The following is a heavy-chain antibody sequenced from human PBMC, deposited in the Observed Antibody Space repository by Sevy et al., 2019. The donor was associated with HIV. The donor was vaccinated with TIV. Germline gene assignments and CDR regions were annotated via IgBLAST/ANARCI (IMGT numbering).Heavy chain of an antibody. J-gene: IGHJ4*02. CDR2: ISSSSSTI. Sequence: GGSLRLSCAASGFTFSSYSMNWVRQAPGKGLEWVSYISSSSSTIYYADSVKGQFTISRDNAKNSLYLQMNSLRDEDTAVYYCARTKGPYSSSWYYFDYWGQGTLVTVSS. D-gene: IGHD6-13*01. V-gene: IGHV3-48*02. CDR1: GFTFSSYS. CDR3: ARTKGPYSSSWYYFDY.